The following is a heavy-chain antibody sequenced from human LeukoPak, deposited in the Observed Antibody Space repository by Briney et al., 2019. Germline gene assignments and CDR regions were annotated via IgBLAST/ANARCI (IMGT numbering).Heavy chain of an antibody. D-gene: IGHD6-13*01. CDR2: ININSGGT. V-gene: IGHV1-2*07. Sequence: ASVTVSCTASGSTFTGYYKHGMRDPPAQGLELMGWININSGGTNYDHKFQGRVTMTRATSISTAYMELSRLRSDDTAVYYCARVATDSSSWGYYYYYMDVWGKGTTVTVSS. J-gene: IGHJ6*03. CDR1: GSTFTGYY. CDR3: ARVATDSSSWGYYYYYMDV.